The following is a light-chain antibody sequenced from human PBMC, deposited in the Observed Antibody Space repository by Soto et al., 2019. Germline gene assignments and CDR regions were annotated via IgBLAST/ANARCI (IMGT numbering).Light chain of an antibody. CDR2: GAS. Sequence: EIVLTQSPGTLSLSPGERATLSCRASQSISSSYLAWYQQKPGQAPRLLIYGASSRATGIPDRFSGSGSGTDFALTISRLEPEDFAVYYCQQCGSSPRTFGQGPKVDI. V-gene: IGKV3-20*01. J-gene: IGKJ1*01. CDR3: QQCGSSPRT. CDR1: QSISSSY.